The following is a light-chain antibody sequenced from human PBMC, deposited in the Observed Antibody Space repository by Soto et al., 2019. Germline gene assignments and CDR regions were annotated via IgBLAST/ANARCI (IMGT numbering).Light chain of an antibody. Sequence: EIVLTQSPGTLSLSPGERATLSCRASQSVSGTYLAWYQQRPGQPPRLLIYGASTRATGIPDRFSGSGSGTDFTLTISRLEPEDFAVYYCQQYGNSLTFGGGTKVEI. CDR3: QQYGNSLT. CDR1: QSVSGTY. J-gene: IGKJ4*01. CDR2: GAS. V-gene: IGKV3-20*01.